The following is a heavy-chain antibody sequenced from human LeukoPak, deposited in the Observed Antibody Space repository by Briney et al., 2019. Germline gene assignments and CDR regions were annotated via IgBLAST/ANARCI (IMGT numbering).Heavy chain of an antibody. J-gene: IGHJ4*02. D-gene: IGHD3-9*01. V-gene: IGHV6-1*01. CDR1: GDNVSSNNGA. CDR2: TYYRSKWYN. CDR3: ARDVGATGWHTFDY. Sequence: SQTLSVICAISGDNVSSNNGAWNWIRQSPSRGLEWLGRTYYRSKWYNDYAGSFISRITISPDTSKNQFSLQLDSVTPEDTAVYYCARDVGATGWHTFDYWGQGTLVTVSS.